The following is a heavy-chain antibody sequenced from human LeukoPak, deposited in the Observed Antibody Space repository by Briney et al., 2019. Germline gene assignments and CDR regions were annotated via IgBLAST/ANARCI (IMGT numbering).Heavy chain of an antibody. CDR3: ARVSGSPNHYFGAFDM. CDR2: IYSDVSST. J-gene: IGHJ3*02. CDR1: GFTFTNYW. V-gene: IGHV3-74*01. Sequence: GGSLRLSCAASGFTFTNYWMHWVRQAPGKGLMWVSRIYSDVSSTYYADSVKGRFTISRDNAKNTVYLQMNSLRAEDTAVYYCARVSGSPNHYFGAFDMWGQGTMVTVSS. D-gene: IGHD3-22*01.